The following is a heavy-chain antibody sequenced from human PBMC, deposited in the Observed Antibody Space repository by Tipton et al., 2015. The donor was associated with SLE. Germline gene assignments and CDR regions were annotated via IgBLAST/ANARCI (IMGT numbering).Heavy chain of an antibody. Sequence: TLSLTCTVSGGYIGTSGFYWGWFRQPPGKGLEWIGSIYYSGSTYYNPSLKSRVSISLNTSKNQFSLKLSSVTAADTAVYYCARDPYDSWSDYQATFDYWGQGTLVTVSP. CDR3: ARDPYDSWSDYQATFDY. D-gene: IGHD3-3*01. CDR1: GGYIGTSGFY. V-gene: IGHV4-39*07. J-gene: IGHJ4*02. CDR2: IYYSGST.